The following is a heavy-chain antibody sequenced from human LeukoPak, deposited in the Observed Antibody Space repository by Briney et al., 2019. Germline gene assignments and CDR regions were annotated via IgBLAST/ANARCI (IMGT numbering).Heavy chain of an antibody. CDR1: GFTFSGYA. Sequence: GGSLRLSCAASGFTFSGYAMHWVRQAPGKGLEWVAVISYDGSNKYYADSVKGRFTISRDNSKNTLYLQMNILRAEDTAVYYCAREEYSYGNRYWGQGTLVTVS. J-gene: IGHJ4*02. CDR2: ISYDGSNK. CDR3: AREEYSYGNRY. V-gene: IGHV3-30*04. D-gene: IGHD5-18*01.